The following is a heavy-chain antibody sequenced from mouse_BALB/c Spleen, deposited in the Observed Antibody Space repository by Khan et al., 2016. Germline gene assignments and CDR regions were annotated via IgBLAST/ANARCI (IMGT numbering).Heavy chain of an antibody. J-gene: IGHJ2*01. D-gene: IGHD1-1*01. CDR3: NAIYYGSDVYFDY. V-gene: IGHV14-4*02. Sequence: EVQLQESGAELVRSGASVKLSCTASVFNIKDYYMHWVKQRPEQGLEWIGWIDPENGDTEYAPKFQGKATMTADTSSNAAYLQFSSLTSEDSACYYWNAIYYGSDVYFDYWGQGTTLTVSS. CDR1: VFNIKDYY. CDR2: IDPENGDT.